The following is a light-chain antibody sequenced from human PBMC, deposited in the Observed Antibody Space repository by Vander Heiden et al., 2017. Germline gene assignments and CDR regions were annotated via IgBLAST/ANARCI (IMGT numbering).Light chain of an antibody. J-gene: IGLJ3*02. V-gene: IGLV2-23*01. Sequence: SVLTLPASVSGSPRQTITSSCIGTSSEVVSDSLGSCDHQHPHKVPTLIIYGGGTRAAGVSSRFSSSRSGNTASLTSSELQDEDEADYYWCANTGHSNWVFGGGTKLTVL. CDR2: GGG. CDR3: CANTGHSNWV. CDR1: SSEVVSDSL.